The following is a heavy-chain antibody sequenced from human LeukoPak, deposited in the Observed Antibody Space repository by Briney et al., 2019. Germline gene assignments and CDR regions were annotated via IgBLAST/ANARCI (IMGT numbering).Heavy chain of an antibody. D-gene: IGHD3-22*01. CDR2: IDPNSGGT. J-gene: IGHJ4*02. CDR3: ARAITMIVVVPGY. Sequence: ASVNVSCTASGYTFTGYYMHWVRQAPGQGLEWMGWIDPNSGGTNYAQKFQGRVTMTRDTSISTAYMELSRLRSDDTAVYYCARAITMIVVVPGYWGQGTLVTVSS. V-gene: IGHV1-2*02. CDR1: GYTFTGYY.